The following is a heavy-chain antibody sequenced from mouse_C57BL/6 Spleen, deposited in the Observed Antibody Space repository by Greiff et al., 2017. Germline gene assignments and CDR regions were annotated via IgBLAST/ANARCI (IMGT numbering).Heavy chain of an antibody. CDR3: ATSTDAWFAY. Sequence: EVKLQESGPGLVKPSQSLSLTCSVTGYSITSGYYWNWIRQFPGNKLEWMGYISYDGSNNYNPSLKNRTSITRDTSKNQFFLKLNSVTTEDTATYYCATSTDAWFAYWGQGTLVTVSA. CDR1: GYSITSGYY. D-gene: IGHD4-1*02. CDR2: ISYDGSN. J-gene: IGHJ3*01. V-gene: IGHV3-6*01.